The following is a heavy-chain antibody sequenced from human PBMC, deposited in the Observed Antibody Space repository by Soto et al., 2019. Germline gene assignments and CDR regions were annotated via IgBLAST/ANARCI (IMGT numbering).Heavy chain of an antibody. CDR2: ISSSSSYT. CDR3: ARDFLGWGSSPSSGMDV. D-gene: IGHD6-13*01. J-gene: IGHJ6*02. V-gene: IGHV3-11*06. Sequence: GGSLRLSCAASGFTFSDYYMSWIRQAPGKGLEWVSYISSSSSYTNYADSVKGRFTISRDNAKNSLYLQMNSLRAEDTAVYYCARDFLGWGSSPSSGMDVWGQGTTVTVSS. CDR1: GFTFSDYY.